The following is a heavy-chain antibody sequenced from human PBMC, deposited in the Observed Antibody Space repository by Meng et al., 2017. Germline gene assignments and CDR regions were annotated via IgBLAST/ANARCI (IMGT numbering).Heavy chain of an antibody. D-gene: IGHD3-10*01. V-gene: IGHV3-74*01. J-gene: IGHJ1*01. CDR3: ARVYGGSGSPSKYFQH. Sequence: EVQLVESGGGLVQPGGSLRLSCAASGFTFSSYWMHWVRQAPGKGLVWVSRINSDGSSTSYADSVKGRFTISRDNAKNTLYLQMNSLRAEDTAVYYCARVYGGSGSPSKYFQHWGQGTLVTVSS. CDR1: GFTFSSYW. CDR2: INSDGSST.